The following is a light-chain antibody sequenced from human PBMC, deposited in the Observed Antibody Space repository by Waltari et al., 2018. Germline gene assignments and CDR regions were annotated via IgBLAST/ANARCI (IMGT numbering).Light chain of an antibody. V-gene: IGKV1-12*01. J-gene: IGKJ1*01. CDR1: QDISSA. CDR3: QQGSSFPPT. Sequence: EIQMTQSPSSVSASVGDRVTLTCRAGQDISSALAWYQQKPGQAPNLLIYAVSSLQSGVPSRFSGSGSVTDFTLTISGLQPEDVATYYCQQGSSFPPTFGQGTKVEIK. CDR2: AVS.